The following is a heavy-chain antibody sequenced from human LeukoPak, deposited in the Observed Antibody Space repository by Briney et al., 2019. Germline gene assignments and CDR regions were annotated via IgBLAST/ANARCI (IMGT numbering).Heavy chain of an antibody. D-gene: IGHD6-13*01. J-gene: IGHJ4*02. CDR1: GFTFSSYG. CDR2: IWYDENNK. V-gene: IGHV3-30*02. CDR3: VKDSPPYSSSWSHGDC. Sequence: PGGSLRLSCAASGFTFSSYGMHWVRQAPGKGLEWVAFIWYDENNKHYADSVKGRFTISRDNSKNTLFLQMNSLRAEDTAVYYCVKDSPPYSSSWSHGDCWGQGTLVTVSS.